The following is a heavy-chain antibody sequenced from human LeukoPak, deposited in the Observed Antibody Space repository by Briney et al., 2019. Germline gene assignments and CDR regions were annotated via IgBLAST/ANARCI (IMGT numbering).Heavy chain of an antibody. CDR1: GYTFTSYG. CDR3: ARDDALVATGSFDY. D-gene: IGHD5-12*01. CDR2: ISAYNGNT. J-gene: IGHJ4*02. V-gene: IGHV1-18*01. Sequence: ASVKVSCKASGYTFTSYGINWVRQAPGQGLVWMGWISAYNGNTNYAQKLQGRVTMTTDTSTSTAYMELRSLRSDDTAVYYCARDDALVATGSFDYWGQGTLVTVSS.